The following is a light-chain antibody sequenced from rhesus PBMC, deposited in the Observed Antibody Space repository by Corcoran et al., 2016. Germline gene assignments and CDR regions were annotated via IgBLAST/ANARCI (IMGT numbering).Light chain of an antibody. J-gene: IGKJ1*01. CDR1: QTISSY. CDR2: AAS. Sequence: DIQMTQSPSSLSASVGDTVTIIWRASQTISSYLAWYQQKPGKVPKLLIFAASSLESGVPSRISGSGSGTDFTLPIRSLQPDDFAAYFFQQHYSHPWTFGRGTKVEIK. V-gene: IGKV1-44*01. CDR3: QQHYSHPWT.